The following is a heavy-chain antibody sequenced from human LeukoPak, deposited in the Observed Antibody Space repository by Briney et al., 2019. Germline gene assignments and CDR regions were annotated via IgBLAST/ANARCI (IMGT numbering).Heavy chain of an antibody. CDR3: AGGPTTLSSSYSCHYMDV. Sequence: GGSLRLSCAASGFTFRDYGMSWVRQAPGKGLEWVSGITWDGGRTGYADSVKGRFTISRDNAKNSLYVQMNNLRVEDTAKSHCAGGPTTLSSSYSCHYMDVWGKGTTVTVSS. CDR2: ITWDGGRT. D-gene: IGHD4-11*01. J-gene: IGHJ6*03. V-gene: IGHV3-20*01. CDR1: GFTFRDYG.